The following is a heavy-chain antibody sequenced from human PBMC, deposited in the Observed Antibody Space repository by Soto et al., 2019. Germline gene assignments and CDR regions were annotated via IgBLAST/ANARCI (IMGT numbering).Heavy chain of an antibody. D-gene: IGHD6-13*01. Sequence: RGSLLLSCASSVFTFSNAWMGWVRQAPGKGLDRLPRIKSKTDSVTTDYAAPVKGRFTISRYDSKNTLYLQMNSLKTEDTAVYYCTTVFGAAAGMNYYYYGMDVWGQGTPVTVSS. V-gene: IGHV3-15*01. J-gene: IGHJ6*02. CDR1: VFTFSNAW. CDR2: IKSKTDSVTT. CDR3: TTVFGAAAGMNYYYYGMDV.